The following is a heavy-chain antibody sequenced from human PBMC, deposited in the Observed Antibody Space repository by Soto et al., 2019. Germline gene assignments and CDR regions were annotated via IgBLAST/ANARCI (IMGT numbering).Heavy chain of an antibody. CDR3: ASSSGARYYDY. D-gene: IGHD2-15*01. CDR1: GGSISSGAYY. V-gene: IGHV4-31*03. J-gene: IGHJ4*02. CDR2: IYYSGST. Sequence: QVQLQESGPGLVKPSQTLSLTCTVSGGSISSGAYYWSWIRQHPGKGLEWIGYIYYSGSTYYNPSLKSRVTISVGTSKMQFSLKLSSVTAADTAVYYCASSSGARYYDYWGQGTPVTVSS.